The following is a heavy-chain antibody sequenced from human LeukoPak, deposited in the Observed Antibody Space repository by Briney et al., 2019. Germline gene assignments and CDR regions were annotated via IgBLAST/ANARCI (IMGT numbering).Heavy chain of an antibody. Sequence: ASVKVSCKASGYTFTSYGINWVRQATGQGLEWMGWMNPNSGNTGYAQKFQGRVTITRNTSISTAYMELSSLRSEDTAVYYCARYDSNYDAPFDPWGQGTLVTVSS. J-gene: IGHJ5*02. D-gene: IGHD4-11*01. CDR3: ARYDSNYDAPFDP. CDR1: GYTFTSYG. V-gene: IGHV1-8*03. CDR2: MNPNSGNT.